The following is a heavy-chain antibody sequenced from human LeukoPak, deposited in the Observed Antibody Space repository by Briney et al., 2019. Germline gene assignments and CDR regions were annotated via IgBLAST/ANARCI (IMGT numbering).Heavy chain of an antibody. J-gene: IGHJ4*02. CDR2: ISGSGGST. D-gene: IGHD6-13*01. CDR1: GFTFSSYA. CDR3: AKDRGISSSWYPPDY. V-gene: IGHV3-23*01. Sequence: GGSLRLSCAASGFTFSSYAMSWVRQAPGKGLEWVSAISGSGGSTYYADSVKGRFTISRDNSKNTLYLQMNSLRAEDTAIYYCAKDRGISSSWYPPDYWGQGTLVTVSS.